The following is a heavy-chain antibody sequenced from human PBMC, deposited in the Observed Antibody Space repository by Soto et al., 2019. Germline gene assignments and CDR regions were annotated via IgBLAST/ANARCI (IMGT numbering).Heavy chain of an antibody. CDR3: ARDMGIRVGATFRTWFDP. D-gene: IGHD1-26*01. Sequence: WTWIRQPPGKGLEWIGYVFHSGRTKCNPSLKSRVTISVDTSKNQFSLKLNSVTAADTAMYYCARDMGIRVGATFRTWFDPWGQGSLVTVSS. J-gene: IGHJ5*02. CDR2: VFHSGRT. V-gene: IGHV4-59*01.